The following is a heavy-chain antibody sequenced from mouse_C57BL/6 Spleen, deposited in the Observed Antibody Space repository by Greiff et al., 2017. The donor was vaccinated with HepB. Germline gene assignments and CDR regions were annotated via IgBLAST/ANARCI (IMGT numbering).Heavy chain of an antibody. CDR2: IYPGDGDT. D-gene: IGHD1-1*01. CDR1: GYAFSSSW. Sequence: QVQLQQSGPELVKPGASVKISCKASGYAFSSSWMNWVKQRPGKGLEWIGRIYPGDGDTNYNGKFKGKATLTADKSSSTAYMQLSSLTSEDSAVYFCARDYGSSSRYWGQGTTLTVSS. J-gene: IGHJ2*01. V-gene: IGHV1-82*01. CDR3: ARDYGSSSRY.